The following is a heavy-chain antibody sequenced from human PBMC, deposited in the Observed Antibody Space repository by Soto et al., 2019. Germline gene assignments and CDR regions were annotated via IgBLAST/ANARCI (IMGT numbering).Heavy chain of an antibody. CDR2: ISYDGSNK. D-gene: IGHD3-16*02. CDR3: AKAPYWDTGELSLWGYFDY. J-gene: IGHJ4*02. V-gene: IGHV3-30*18. Sequence: PGGSLRLSCAASGFTFSSYGMHWVRQAPGKGLERVAVISYDGSNKYYADSVKGRFTISRDNSKNTLYLQMNSLRAEDTAVYYCAKAPYWDTGELSLWGYFDYCGQGTIVTVYS. CDR1: GFTFSSYG.